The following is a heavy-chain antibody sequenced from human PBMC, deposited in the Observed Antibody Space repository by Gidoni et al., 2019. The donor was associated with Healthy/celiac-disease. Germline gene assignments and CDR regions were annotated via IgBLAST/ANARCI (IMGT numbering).Heavy chain of an antibody. J-gene: IGHJ4*02. D-gene: IGHD4-17*01. CDR1: GFTLSSHG. Sequence: QVPLVETGGGVVQPGRSLRLSCAAPGFTLSSHGMHWVRQAPGKGLEWVEVISYDGSNKYYADAVKGRFTISRDNSKNKLDLQMNSLRAEDTAVYYCAKGPTVVTPSYVDYWGQGTLVTVSS. V-gene: IGHV3-30*18. CDR2: ISYDGSNK. CDR3: AKGPTVVTPSYVDY.